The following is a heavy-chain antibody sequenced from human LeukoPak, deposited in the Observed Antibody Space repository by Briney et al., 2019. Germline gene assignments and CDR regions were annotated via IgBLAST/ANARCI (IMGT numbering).Heavy chain of an antibody. Sequence: PGGSLRLSCAASGFTVSSNYMSWVRQAPGKGLECVSVTYSGGSTYYADSVKGRFTISRDNSKNTLFLQMNSLRAEDTAIYYCATVAYGSGSYIDYWGQGTLVTVSS. V-gene: IGHV3-66*01. CDR3: ATVAYGSGSYIDY. D-gene: IGHD3-10*01. J-gene: IGHJ4*02. CDR1: GFTVSSNY. CDR2: TYSGGST.